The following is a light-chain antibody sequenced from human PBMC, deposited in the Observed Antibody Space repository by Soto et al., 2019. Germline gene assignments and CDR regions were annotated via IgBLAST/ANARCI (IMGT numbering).Light chain of an antibody. J-gene: IGLJ2*01. V-gene: IGLV1-40*01. CDR3: QTYDTSLSVVV. Sequence: QSALTQPPSVSGAPGQRVTISCTGSSSNIGAGYDVHWYQQLPGTAPKLLIYGNSTRPSGVPDRFSGSKSGTSAALAITGLQAEDEADYLCQTYDTSLSVVVFGGGTKLTVL. CDR1: SSNIGAGYD. CDR2: GNS.